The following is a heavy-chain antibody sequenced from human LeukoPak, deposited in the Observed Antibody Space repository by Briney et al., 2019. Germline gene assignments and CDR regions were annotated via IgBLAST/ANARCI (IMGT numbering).Heavy chain of an antibody. V-gene: IGHV1-18*01. J-gene: IGHJ4*02. CDR2: ISAYNGNT. D-gene: IGHD2-2*01. Sequence: ASVKVSCKASGYTFTSYGISWVRQAPGQGLEWMGWISAYNGNTNYAQKLQGRVTMTTDTSTSTAYMELSRLRSDDTAVYYCARGGYCSSTSCYEVDYWGQGTLVTVSS. CDR3: ARGGYCSSTSCYEVDY. CDR1: GYTFTSYG.